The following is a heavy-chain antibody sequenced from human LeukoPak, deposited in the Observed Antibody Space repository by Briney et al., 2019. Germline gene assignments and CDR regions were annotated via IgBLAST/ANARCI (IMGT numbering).Heavy chain of an antibody. D-gene: IGHD3-22*01. J-gene: IGHJ5*02. Sequence: GGSLRLSCAASGFTFNNYGLIWVRQAPGKGLEWVSAISNDGGGTNYADFVKGRFTISRDNSKNTLFLQMNSLRAEDTALYYCAKGSSGYFVDLWGQGTLVTVSS. V-gene: IGHV3-23*01. CDR3: AKGSSGYFVDL. CDR1: GFTFNNYG. CDR2: ISNDGGGT.